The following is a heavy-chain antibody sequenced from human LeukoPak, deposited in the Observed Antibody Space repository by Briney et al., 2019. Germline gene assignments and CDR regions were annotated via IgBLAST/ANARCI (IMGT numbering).Heavy chain of an antibody. V-gene: IGHV3-30-3*01. CDR1: GFTFTRYS. Sequence: PGGSLRLSCAASGFTFTRYSMHWVRQAPGKGLEWVAVISDDGSNKYYPDSVKGRFTISRDNSKNMLYLQVNSLRTEDTAIYYCARDGDYCRTTACHVDSWGQGTLVTVSS. CDR2: ISDDGSNK. D-gene: IGHD4-11*01. CDR3: ARDGDYCRTTACHVDS. J-gene: IGHJ4*02.